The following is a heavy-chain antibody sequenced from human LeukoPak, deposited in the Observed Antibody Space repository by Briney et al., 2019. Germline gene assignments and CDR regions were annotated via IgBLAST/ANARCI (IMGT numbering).Heavy chain of an antibody. CDR3: ATAMVRGGNWFDP. J-gene: IGHJ5*02. CDR1: GYTLIELS. D-gene: IGHD3-10*01. V-gene: IGHV1-24*01. CDR2: FDPEDGET. Sequence: ASVKVSCKVSGYTLIELSMHWVRQAPGKGLEWMGGFDPEDGETIYAQKFQGRVTMTEDTSTDTACMELSSLRSEDTAVYYCATAMVRGGNWFDPWGQGTLVTVSS.